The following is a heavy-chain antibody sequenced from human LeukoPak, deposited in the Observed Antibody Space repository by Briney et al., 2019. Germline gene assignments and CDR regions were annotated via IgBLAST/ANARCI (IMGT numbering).Heavy chain of an antibody. J-gene: IGHJ4*02. D-gene: IGHD3-10*01. CDR2: INHSGST. CDR3: ARLVPRYGSGSQSDY. V-gene: IGHV4-34*01. Sequence: PSETLSLTCAVYGGSFSGYYWSWIRQPPGKGLEWMGEINHSGSTNYNPSLKSRVTISVDTSKNQFSLKLSSVTAADTAVYYCARLVPRYGSGSQSDYWGQGTLVTVSS. CDR1: GGSFSGYY.